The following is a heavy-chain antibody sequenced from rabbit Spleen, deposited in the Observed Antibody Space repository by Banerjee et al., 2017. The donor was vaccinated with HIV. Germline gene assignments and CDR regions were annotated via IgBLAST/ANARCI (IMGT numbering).Heavy chain of an antibody. CDR1: GFDFSSYY. D-gene: IGHD4-1*01. V-gene: IGHV1S7*01. CDR2: IDPVFGNT. J-gene: IGHJ3*01. Sequence: QLVESGGGLVQPGGSLKLSCKVSGFDFSSYYMTWVRQAPGKGLEWTGYIDPVFGNTYYASWVNGRFTISSDNAQNTVDLRLTSLTAADTATYFCARAIVPWLGLTRLDLWGQGTLVTVS. CDR3: ARAIVPWLGLTRLDL.